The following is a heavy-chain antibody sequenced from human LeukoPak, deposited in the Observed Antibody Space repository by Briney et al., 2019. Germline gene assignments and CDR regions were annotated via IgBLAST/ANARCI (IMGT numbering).Heavy chain of an antibody. CDR2: IWFDRSNK. D-gene: IGHD3-22*01. V-gene: IGHV3-33*01. Sequence: QPGGSLRLSCAASGFTFSSYGMHWVRQAPGKGLEWVALIWFDRSNKYYADSVKGRFTISRDNSKNTLYLQMNSLRAEDTAVYYCARDRYESNGHVDYWGQGTLVTVSS. CDR3: ARDRYESNGHVDY. CDR1: GFTFSSYG. J-gene: IGHJ4*02.